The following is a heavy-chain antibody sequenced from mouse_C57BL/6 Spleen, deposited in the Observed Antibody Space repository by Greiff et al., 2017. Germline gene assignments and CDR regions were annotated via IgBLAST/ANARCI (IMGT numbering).Heavy chain of an antibody. V-gene: IGHV1-9*01. CDR2: ILPGSGST. J-gene: IGHJ1*03. D-gene: IGHD1-3*01. CDR1: GYTFTGYW. Sequence: QVQLQQSGAELMKPGASVKLSCKATGYTFTGYWIEWVKQRPGHGLEWIGEILPGSGSTNYTEKFKGKATFTADTSSNTAYMQLSSLTTEDSAIYYCARYNSYRYFDVWGTGTTVTVSS. CDR3: ARYNSYRYFDV.